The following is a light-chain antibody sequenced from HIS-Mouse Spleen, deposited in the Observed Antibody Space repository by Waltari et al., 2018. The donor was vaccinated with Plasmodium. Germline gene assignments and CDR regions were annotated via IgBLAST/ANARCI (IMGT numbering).Light chain of an antibody. Sequence: SYELTQPPSVSVSPGQTARITCSGRALPKKYAYRYQQKSGQAPVLVIYEDSKRPSGIPERFSGSSSGTMATLTISGAQVEDEADYYCYSTDSSGNHRVFGGGTKLTVL. CDR2: EDS. V-gene: IGLV3-10*01. CDR1: ALPKKY. J-gene: IGLJ3*02. CDR3: YSTDSSGNHRV.